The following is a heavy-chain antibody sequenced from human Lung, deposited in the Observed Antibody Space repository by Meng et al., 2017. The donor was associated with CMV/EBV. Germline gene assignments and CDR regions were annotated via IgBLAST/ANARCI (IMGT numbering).Heavy chain of an antibody. V-gene: IGHV1-8*01. J-gene: IGHJ6*02. D-gene: IGHD2-2*01. CDR3: ARAVYCIGTTCFFYPMDV. CDR1: GYTSTSYD. CDR2: MNPNSGNT. Sequence: ASVXVSXKASGYTSTSYDISWVRQAPGQGLEWMGWMNPNSGNTDSAQNFQGRVTMTRNTSISTAYMELSSLRSEDTAVYYCARAVYCIGTTCFFYPMDVWXQGTTVTVSS.